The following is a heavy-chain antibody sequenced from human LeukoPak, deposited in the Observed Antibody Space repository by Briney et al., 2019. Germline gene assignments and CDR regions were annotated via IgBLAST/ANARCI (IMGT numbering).Heavy chain of an antibody. Sequence: SQTLSLTCTVSGGSISSGGYYWSWIRQPPGTGLEWIGYIYYSGSTNYNPSLKSRVTISVDTSKNQFSLKLSSVTAADTALYYCARGSAWYFVYWGQGTLVTVSS. D-gene: IGHD6-19*01. CDR3: ARGSAWYFVY. V-gene: IGHV4-61*08. CDR1: GGSISSGGYY. J-gene: IGHJ4*02. CDR2: IYYSGST.